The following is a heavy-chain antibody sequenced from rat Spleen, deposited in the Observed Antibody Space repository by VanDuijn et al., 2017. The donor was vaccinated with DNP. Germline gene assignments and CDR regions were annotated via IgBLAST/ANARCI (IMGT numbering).Heavy chain of an antibody. CDR1: GFTFSSYW. CDR3: ATRAMDA. D-gene: IGHD4-1*01. J-gene: IGHJ4*01. CDR2: INTDGGST. Sequence: EVQLVESGGGLLQPGRSLKVSCVASGFTFSSYWMYWIRQAPGKGLEWVASINTDGGSTYYPDSVKGRFTISRDNAKNTQYLQMDSLRSEDTATYYCATRAMDAWGQGTSVTVSS. V-gene: IGHV5-58*01.